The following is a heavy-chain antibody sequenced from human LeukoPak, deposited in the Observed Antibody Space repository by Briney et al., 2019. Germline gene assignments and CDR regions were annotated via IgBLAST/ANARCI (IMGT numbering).Heavy chain of an antibody. J-gene: IGHJ4*02. CDR1: GFTFSSYS. CDR3: ARKGMATIY. Sequence: GGSLRLSCAASGFTFSSYSMNWVRQAPGKGLEWASVIYSGGSTYYADSVKGRFTISRDNSKNTLYLQMNSLRAEDTAVYYCARKGMATIYWGQGTLVTVSS. V-gene: IGHV3-53*01. CDR2: IYSGGST. D-gene: IGHD5-24*01.